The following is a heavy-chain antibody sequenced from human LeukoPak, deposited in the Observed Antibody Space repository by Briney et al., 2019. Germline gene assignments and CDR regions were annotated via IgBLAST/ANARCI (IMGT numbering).Heavy chain of an antibody. CDR1: GFTFSSYA. J-gene: IGHJ3*02. D-gene: IGHD6-19*01. CDR2: ISGSGGST. CDR3: AKDPGEAGTTGWNDALDI. Sequence: GGSLRLSCAASGFTFSSYAMSWVRQAPGRGLEWVSAISGSGGSTYYADSVKGRFTISRDNSKNTLYLQMNSLRAEDTAVYYCAKDPGEAGTTGWNDALDIGAQGTMVTVSS. V-gene: IGHV3-23*01.